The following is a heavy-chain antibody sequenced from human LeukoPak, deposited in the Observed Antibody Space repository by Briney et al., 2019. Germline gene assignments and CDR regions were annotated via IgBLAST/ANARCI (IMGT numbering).Heavy chain of an antibody. CDR1: GFTLSSYE. V-gene: IGHV3-23*01. CDR3: ARAPIGRFDY. J-gene: IGHJ4*02. D-gene: IGHD1-26*01. Sequence: GGSLRLSCTVSGFTLSSYEMSWIRQAPGKGLEWVSSIEYSGGSAYYADSVKGRFTISRNDSKNTLYLQMNSLRAEDTAVYYCARAPIGRFDYWGQGTLVTVSS. CDR2: IEYSGGSA.